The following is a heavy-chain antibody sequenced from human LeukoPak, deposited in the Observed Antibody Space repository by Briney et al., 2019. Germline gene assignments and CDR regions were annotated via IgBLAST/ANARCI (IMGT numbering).Heavy chain of an antibody. D-gene: IGHD5-18*01. J-gene: IGHJ2*01. CDR1: GFTFSSYS. CDR2: ISSSSSYI. Sequence: GASLRLSCAASGFTFSSYSMNWVRQAPGKGLEWVSSISSSSSYIYYADSVKGRFTISRDNAKNSLYLQMNSLRAEDTAVYYCAGYSYGYWYFDLWGRGTLVTVSS. V-gene: IGHV3-21*01. CDR3: AGYSYGYWYFDL.